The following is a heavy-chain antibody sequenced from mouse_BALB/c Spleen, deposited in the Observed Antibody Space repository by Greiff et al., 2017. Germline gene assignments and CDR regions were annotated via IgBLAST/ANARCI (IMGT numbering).Heavy chain of an antibody. J-gene: IGHJ2*01. CDR1: GFNIKDTY. CDR2: VDPANGNT. V-gene: IGHV14-3*02. Sequence: VQLQQSGAELVKPGASVKLSCTASGFNIKDTYMHWVKQRPEQGLEWIGRVDPANGNTKYDPKFQGKATITADTSSNTAYLQLSSLASEDTAVYYCALKWTFDYWGQGTTLTVSS. CDR3: ALKWTFDY. D-gene: IGHD1-3*01.